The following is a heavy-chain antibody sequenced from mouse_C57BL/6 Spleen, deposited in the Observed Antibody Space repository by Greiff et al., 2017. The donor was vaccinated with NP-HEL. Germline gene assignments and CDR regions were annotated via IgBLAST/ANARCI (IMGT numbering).Heavy chain of an antibody. V-gene: IGHV5-6*01. Sequence: EVKVVESGGDLVKPGGSLKLSCAASGFTFSSYGMSWVRQTPDKRLEWVATISSGGSYTYYPDSVKGRFTISRDNAKNTLYLQMSSLKSEDTAMYYCARGDDYDVGFAYWGQGTLVTVSA. CDR2: ISSGGSYT. J-gene: IGHJ3*01. CDR1: GFTFSSYG. D-gene: IGHD2-4*01. CDR3: ARGDDYDVGFAY.